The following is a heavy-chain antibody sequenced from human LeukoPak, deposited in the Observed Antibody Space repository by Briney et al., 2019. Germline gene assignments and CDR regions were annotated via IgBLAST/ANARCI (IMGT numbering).Heavy chain of an antibody. J-gene: IGHJ4*02. D-gene: IGHD2-2*01. Sequence: GGSLRLSCAASGFTFSSYSMNWVRQAPGKGLEWVSYISSSNSYIYYADSVKGRFTISRDNAKNSLFLQMNSLRAEDTAIYYCARDPTADDYWGQGTLVTVSS. CDR2: ISSSNSYI. V-gene: IGHV3-21*01. CDR3: ARDPTADDY. CDR1: GFTFSSYS.